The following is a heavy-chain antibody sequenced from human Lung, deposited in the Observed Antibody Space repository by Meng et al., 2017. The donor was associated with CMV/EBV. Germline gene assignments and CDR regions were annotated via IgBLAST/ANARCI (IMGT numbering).Heavy chain of an antibody. Sequence: SCKASGGTFSSYTISWVRQAPGQGLEWMGRIIPILGIANYAQKFQGRVTITADKSTSTAYMELSSLRSEDTAVYYCARDSRPFWFDPWDQGTLVTVSS. V-gene: IGHV1-69*04. CDR2: IIPILGIA. J-gene: IGHJ5*02. CDR1: GGTFSSYT. CDR3: ARDSRPFWFDP.